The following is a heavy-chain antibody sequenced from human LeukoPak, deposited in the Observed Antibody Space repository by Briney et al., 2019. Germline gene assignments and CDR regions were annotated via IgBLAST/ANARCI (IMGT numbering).Heavy chain of an antibody. CDR3: AKDGALSTSWYFYCDY. D-gene: IGHD2-2*01. CDR1: GFTFSSFA. V-gene: IGHV3-23*01. Sequence: GSLRLSCAASGFTFSSFAMSWVRQAPGKGLEWVSTITDSGETTYSADSVKGRFTISRDNSKNTLYLQMNSLRAEDTAVYYCAKDGALSTSWYFYCDYWGQGTLVTVSS. J-gene: IGHJ4*02. CDR2: ITDSGETT.